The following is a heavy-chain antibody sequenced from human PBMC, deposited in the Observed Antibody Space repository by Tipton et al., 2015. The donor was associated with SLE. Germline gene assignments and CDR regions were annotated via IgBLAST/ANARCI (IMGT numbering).Heavy chain of an antibody. Sequence: SLRLSCAASGFSFSSYGMHWVRQAPGKGLEWVANIWYDGTGKYYVDSVKGRFTISRDNSKNTLYLQMNSLRAEDTAVYYCARATEGAFDFWGQGTMVTVSS. CDR1: GFSFSSYG. CDR3: ARATEGAFDF. CDR2: IWYDGTGK. V-gene: IGHV3-33*01. J-gene: IGHJ3*01.